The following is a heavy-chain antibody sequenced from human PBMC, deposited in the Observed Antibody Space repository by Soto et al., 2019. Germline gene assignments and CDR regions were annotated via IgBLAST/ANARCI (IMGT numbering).Heavy chain of an antibody. D-gene: IGHD6-13*01. Sequence: GESLKISCKGSGYSFTSYWIGWVRQMPGKGLEWMGIIYPGDSDTRYSPSFQGQVTISADKSISTAYLQWSSLKASDTAMYYCARLEQQLVRGGWFDPWGQGTLVTVSS. CDR1: GYSFTSYW. J-gene: IGHJ5*02. V-gene: IGHV5-51*01. CDR3: ARLEQQLVRGGWFDP. CDR2: IYPGDSDT.